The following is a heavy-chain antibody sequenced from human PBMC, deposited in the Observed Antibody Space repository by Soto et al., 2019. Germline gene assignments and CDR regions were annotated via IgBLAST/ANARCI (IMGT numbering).Heavy chain of an antibody. J-gene: IGHJ5*02. V-gene: IGHV1-8*01. CDR2: MNPNSGNT. Sequence: QVQLVQSGAEVKKPGASVKVSCKASGYTFTSYDINWVRQATGQGLEWMGWMNPNSGNTDYAQKFQGRVTMTRNASIGTAYMELRSLRSEDTAVYFCARERSAAGTGWFDPWGQETLVTVSS. CDR3: ARERSAAGTGWFDP. CDR1: GYTFTSYD. D-gene: IGHD6-13*01.